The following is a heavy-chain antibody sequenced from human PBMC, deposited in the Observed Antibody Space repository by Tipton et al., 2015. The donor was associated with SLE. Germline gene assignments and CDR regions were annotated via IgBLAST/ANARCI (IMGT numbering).Heavy chain of an antibody. CDR1: GGSISSGSYY. CDR3: ASGVVAQGAFDI. D-gene: IGHD2-15*01. J-gene: IGHJ3*02. Sequence: TLSLTCTVSGGSISSGSYYWSWIRQPAGKGLEWIGRIYTSGSTNYNPSLKSRVTISVDTSKNQFSLKLSSVTAADTAVYYCASGVVAQGAFDIWGQGTMVTVSS. CDR2: IYTSGST. V-gene: IGHV4-61*02.